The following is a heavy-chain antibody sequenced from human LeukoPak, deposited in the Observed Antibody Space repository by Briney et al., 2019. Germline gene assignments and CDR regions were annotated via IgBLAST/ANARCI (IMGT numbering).Heavy chain of an antibody. J-gene: IGHJ4*02. CDR2: MSSGGTYI. CDR3: ARDRPTCASRVFLVQ. Sequence: GRSLRPAWAPAGLTLSMVATTSVSHAPGEWLEWDSSMSSGGTYIYYPDSVRGRFTISRDNAKNSLYLLMNNLRAEDTGVYYCARDRPTCASRVFLVQWGQGTLVSVSS. CDR1: GLTLSMVA. D-gene: IGHD3-3*01. V-gene: IGHV3-21*01.